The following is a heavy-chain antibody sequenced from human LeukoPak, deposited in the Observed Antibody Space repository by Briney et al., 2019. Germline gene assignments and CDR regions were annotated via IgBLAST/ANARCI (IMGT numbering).Heavy chain of an antibody. CDR3: ARAGSSGYYPHFDY. V-gene: IGHV3-30-3*01. CDR1: GFTFSSYA. CDR2: ISYDGSNK. Sequence: GGSLRLSCAASGFTFSSYAMHWVRQAPGKGLEWVAVISYDGSNKYYADSVKGRFTISRDNSKNTLYLQMNSLRAEDTVVYYCARAGSSGYYPHFDYWGQGTLVTVSS. D-gene: IGHD3-22*01. J-gene: IGHJ4*02.